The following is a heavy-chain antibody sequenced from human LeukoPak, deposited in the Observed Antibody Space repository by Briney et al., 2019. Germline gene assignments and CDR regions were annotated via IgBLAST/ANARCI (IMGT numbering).Heavy chain of an antibody. CDR3: AREGGYCSSTSCYQWFDP. CDR2: INSDGSST. D-gene: IGHD2-2*01. V-gene: IGHV3-74*01. J-gene: IGHJ5*02. CDR1: GFTFSSYW. Sequence: GGSLRLSCAASGFTFSSYWMHWVRQAPGKGLVWVSRINSDGSSTSYADSVKGRFTISRDNAKNTLYLQMNSLRAEDTAVYYCAREGGYCSSTSCYQWFDPWGQGTLVTVSS.